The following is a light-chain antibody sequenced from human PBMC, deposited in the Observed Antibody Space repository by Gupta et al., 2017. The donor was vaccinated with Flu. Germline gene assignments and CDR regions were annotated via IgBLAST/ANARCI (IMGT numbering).Light chain of an antibody. CDR1: RSISSY. V-gene: IGKV1-39*01. J-gene: IGKJ3*01. CDR3: QQSDSTPFT. CDR2: AAS. Sequence: DIQMTQSPSSLSASVGDRVTITCRASRSISSYLNWYQQKPGKAPKLLIYAASSLQSGVPSRFSGSGSGTDFTLTISRLQPEDFATYYCQQSDSTPFTFGHGTKVDIK.